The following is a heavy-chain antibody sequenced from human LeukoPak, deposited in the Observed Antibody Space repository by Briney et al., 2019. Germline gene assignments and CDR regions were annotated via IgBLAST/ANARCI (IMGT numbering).Heavy chain of an antibody. CDR3: ARGNRAARGLFDY. CDR2: IYYSGST. CDR1: GGSISSYY. D-gene: IGHD6-6*01. J-gene: IGHJ4*02. Sequence: SETLSLTCTVSGGSISSYYWSWIRQPPGKGLEWIGYIYYSGSTNYNPSLKSRVTISVDTSKNQFSLKLSSVTAADTAVYYCARGNRAARGLFDYWGQGTLVTVSS. V-gene: IGHV4-59*01.